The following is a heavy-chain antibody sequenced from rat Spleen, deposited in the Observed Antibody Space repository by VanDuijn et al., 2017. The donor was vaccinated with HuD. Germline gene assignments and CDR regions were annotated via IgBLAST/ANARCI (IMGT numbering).Heavy chain of an antibody. Sequence: EVQLVESGGGLVQPGRSLKVSCVASGFTFNNNWMTWIRQAPTKGLEWVASIDPSGGTTYYRDSVKGRFTISRDNVKNILYLQMDSLRSEDTATYYCATGGFQHYDGTYYYGWFAFWGQGTLVTVSS. CDR2: IDPSGGTT. CDR1: GFTFNNNW. CDR3: ATGGFQHYDGTYYYGWFAF. J-gene: IGHJ3*01. D-gene: IGHD1-12*02. V-gene: IGHV5-31*01.